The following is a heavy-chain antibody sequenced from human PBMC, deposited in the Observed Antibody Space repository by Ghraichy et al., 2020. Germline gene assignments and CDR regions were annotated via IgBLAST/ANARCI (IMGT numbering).Heavy chain of an antibody. Sequence: GGSLRLSCAASGFTFSNFGMHWVRQAPGKGLEWVALISYDGSKKYYGDSVKGRFTISRDNSKNALYLQMNSLRAEDTAVYYCAKDSSGWYASLNYFYYGMDVWGQGPTVTVSS. CDR3: AKDSSGWYASLNYFYYGMDV. CDR1: GFTFSNFG. V-gene: IGHV3-30*18. CDR2: ISYDGSKK. D-gene: IGHD6-19*01. J-gene: IGHJ6*02.